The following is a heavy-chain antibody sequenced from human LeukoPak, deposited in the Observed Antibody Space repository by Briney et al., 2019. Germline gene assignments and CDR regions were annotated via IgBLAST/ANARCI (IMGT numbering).Heavy chain of an antibody. CDR2: ITNDGSSK. D-gene: IGHD6-19*01. CDR1: GFTFSSYV. J-gene: IGHJ4*02. Sequence: GGSLRLSCAASGFTFSSYVMHWVPQAPGKGLKGVALITNDGSSKYYPDSVKGRFTISRDKSKVTLYLKIGSLRAEDTAVYYCARGGSDWYNGEYWGQGTLVTVSS. CDR3: ARGGSDWYNGEY. V-gene: IGHV3-30-3*01.